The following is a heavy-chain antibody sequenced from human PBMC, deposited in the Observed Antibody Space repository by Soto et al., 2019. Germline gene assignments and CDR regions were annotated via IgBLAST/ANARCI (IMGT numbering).Heavy chain of an antibody. J-gene: IGHJ4*02. D-gene: IGHD3-16*02. V-gene: IGHV3-23*01. Sequence: KGLEWVSAISGSGGRTYYADSVKGRFTISRDNSKNTLYLQMNSLRAEDTAVYYCAKDLPVTYYDYVWGSYRYPYLDYWGQGTLVTVFS. CDR2: ISGSGGRT. CDR3: AKDLPVTYYDYVWGSYRYPYLDY.